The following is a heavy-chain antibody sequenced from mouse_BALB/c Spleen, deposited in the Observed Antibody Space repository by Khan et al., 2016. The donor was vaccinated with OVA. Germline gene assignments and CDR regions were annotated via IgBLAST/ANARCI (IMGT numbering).Heavy chain of an antibody. CDR3: AGSGYEAWFSY. CDR2: IDPENDNT. CDR1: AFNIKDYY. J-gene: IGHJ3*01. D-gene: IGHD3-1*01. V-gene: IGHV14-1*02. Sequence: VRLQQSGAELVRPGALVKLSCKASAFNIKDYYIHWVKQRPEQGLEWIGWIDPENDNTIYEPKFQGKASITADTSSNTAYLQLSSLTSEDAAVYYCAGSGYEAWFSYWGHGTLVTVSA.